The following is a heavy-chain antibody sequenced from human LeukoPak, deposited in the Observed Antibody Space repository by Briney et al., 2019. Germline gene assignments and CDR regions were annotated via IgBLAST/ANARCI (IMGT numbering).Heavy chain of an antibody. CDR1: GYTFSTCD. V-gene: IGHV1-8*01. D-gene: IGHD1-1*01. CDR2: RNPNSGDT. J-gene: IGHJ4*02. Sequence: GASVKVSCKASGYTFSTCDINWVRQATGQGLEWIGWRNPNSGDTGFAHKFQGRVNMPRDPSINTAYMELSSLRSEDTAVYYCARVLGSISHWGQGTLVTVSS. CDR3: ARVLGSISH.